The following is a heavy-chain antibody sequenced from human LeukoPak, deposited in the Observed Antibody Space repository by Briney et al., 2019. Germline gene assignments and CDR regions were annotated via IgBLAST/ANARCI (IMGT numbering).Heavy chain of an antibody. CDR2: ISSSSSYI. D-gene: IGHD1-26*01. J-gene: IGHJ4*02. CDR3: AREWELLPPDY. Sequence: GGSLRLSCAASGFTVSSKYMSWVRQAPGKGLEWVSSISSSSSYIYYADSVKGRFTISRDNAKNSLYLQMNSLRAEDTAVYYCAREWELLPPDYWGQGTLVTVSS. V-gene: IGHV3-21*01. CDR1: GFTVSSKY.